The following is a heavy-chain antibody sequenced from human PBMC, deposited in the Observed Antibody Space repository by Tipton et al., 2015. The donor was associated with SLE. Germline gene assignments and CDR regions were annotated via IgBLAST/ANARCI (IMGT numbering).Heavy chain of an antibody. V-gene: IGHV3-21*04. CDR3: AKGTYSGKNGRFDP. J-gene: IGHJ5*02. CDR2: ISSSSDYI. Sequence: SLRLSCTASGFTFSCYSMKWVRQAPGKGLAWVSSISSSSDYIYYTDSVKGRFTISRDNFKNTLELQMNSLRVEDTATYYCAKGTYSGKNGRFDPRGQGSLVTVSS. D-gene: IGHD1-26*01. CDR1: GFTFSCYS.